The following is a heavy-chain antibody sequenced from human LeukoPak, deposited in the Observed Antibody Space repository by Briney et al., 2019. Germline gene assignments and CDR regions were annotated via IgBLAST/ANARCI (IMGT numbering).Heavy chain of an antibody. CDR2: INHSGST. J-gene: IGHJ4*02. Sequence: PSETLSLTCAVYGGSFSGYYWSWIRQPPGKGLEWIGEINHSGSTNYNPSLKSRVTISVDTSKNQFSLKLSSVTAADTAVYYCARVRWDELWLSPHFDYWGQGTLVTVSS. D-gene: IGHD5-18*01. V-gene: IGHV4-34*01. CDR3: ARVRWDELWLSPHFDY. CDR1: GGSFSGYY.